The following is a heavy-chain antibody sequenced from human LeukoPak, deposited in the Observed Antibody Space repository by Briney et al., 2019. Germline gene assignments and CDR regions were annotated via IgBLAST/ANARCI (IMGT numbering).Heavy chain of an antibody. V-gene: IGHV4-59*01. CDR2: IYYSGST. Sequence: KPSETLSLTCTVSGGSISIYYWSWIRQPPGKGLEWIGYIYYSGSTNYNPSLKSRVTISVDTSKNQFSLKLSSVTAADTAVYYCARARYGSGWFDPWGQGTLVTVSS. CDR1: GGSISIYY. D-gene: IGHD3-16*02. J-gene: IGHJ5*02. CDR3: ARARYGSGWFDP.